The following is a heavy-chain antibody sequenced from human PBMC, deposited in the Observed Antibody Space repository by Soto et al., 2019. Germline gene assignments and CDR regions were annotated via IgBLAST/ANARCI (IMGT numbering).Heavy chain of an antibody. CDR3: ARLEGLATISYYFDF. V-gene: IGHV4-31*03. J-gene: IGHJ4*02. Sequence: TSETLSLTCTFSGGSISSGGYYLSWIRQHPGKGLEWIGYIYYSGSTYYNPSLKSRVTISVDTSKNQFSLKLSSVTAADTAVYYCARLEGLATISYYFDFWGPGALVTVSS. CDR2: IYYSGST. CDR1: GGSISSGGYY. D-gene: IGHD3-9*01.